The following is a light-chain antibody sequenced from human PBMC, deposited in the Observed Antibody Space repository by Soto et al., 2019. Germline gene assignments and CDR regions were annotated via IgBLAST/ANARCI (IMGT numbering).Light chain of an antibody. V-gene: IGKV1-39*01. Sequence: DIQMTQAPSSLSACVGDRVTITCRASEGISSYLNWYQLKPGTAPKLLIYAASNLQSGVPPRFSGSGSGKDFTLTIAALQPDDFATYYCHQSFSSPRTFGQGTKVDI. J-gene: IGKJ1*01. CDR2: AAS. CDR3: HQSFSSPRT. CDR1: EGISSY.